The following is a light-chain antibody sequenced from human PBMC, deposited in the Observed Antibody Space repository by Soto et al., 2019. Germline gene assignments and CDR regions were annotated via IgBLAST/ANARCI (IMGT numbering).Light chain of an antibody. V-gene: IGLV1-44*01. Sequence: QSVLTQPPSASGTPGQRVTISCSGSSSNIGSNTVNWYQQLPGTAPKLLIYYDNLRPSGVPDRISGSKSGTSASLAISGLQSDDEADYHCAAWDDSLNGRVFGTGTKVTVL. CDR2: YDN. J-gene: IGLJ1*01. CDR1: SSNIGSNT. CDR3: AAWDDSLNGRV.